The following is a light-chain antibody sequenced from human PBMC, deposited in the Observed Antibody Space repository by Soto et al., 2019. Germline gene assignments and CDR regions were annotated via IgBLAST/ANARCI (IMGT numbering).Light chain of an antibody. J-gene: IGLJ1*01. Sequence: QSVLTQPPSVSGAPGQRVTISCTGSSSNIGAPYDVHWYQQLPGTAPKLLIYSNTNRPSGVPDRFSGSKSGSSASLAITGLQDEDEADYYCQSYDDSLSSYVFGSGTKVTVL. CDR2: SNT. CDR1: SSNIGAPYD. CDR3: QSYDDSLSSYV. V-gene: IGLV1-40*01.